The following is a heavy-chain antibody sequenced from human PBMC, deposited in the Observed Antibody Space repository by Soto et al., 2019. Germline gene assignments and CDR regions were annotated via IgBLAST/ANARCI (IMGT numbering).Heavy chain of an antibody. J-gene: IGHJ4*02. Sequence: GGSLRLSCAASGFTFSSYAMHWVRQAPGKGLEWVAVISYDGSNKYYADSVKGRFTISRDNSKNTLYLQMNSLRAEDTAVYYCARDLGYYYDSSGPSDYWGQGTLVTVSS. V-gene: IGHV3-30-3*01. CDR3: ARDLGYYYDSSGPSDY. CDR1: GFTFSSYA. D-gene: IGHD3-22*01. CDR2: ISYDGSNK.